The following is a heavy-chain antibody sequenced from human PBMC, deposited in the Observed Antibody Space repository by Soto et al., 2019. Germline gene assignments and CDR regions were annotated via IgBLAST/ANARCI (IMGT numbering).Heavy chain of an antibody. J-gene: IGHJ4*02. CDR1: GGTFNTYA. CDR2: ISPMFGAA. D-gene: IGHD3-10*01. Sequence: QVQLVQSGAEMKKPGWSVKVSCQSSGGTFNTYAMNWVRHAPGQGPEWMGDISPMFGAANYAPKFQGRVTITADESTSTSYMQLSSLTSEDTALYFCAREVQVHTPAFVYWGQGTLVTVSS. CDR3: AREVQVHTPAFVY. V-gene: IGHV1-69*19.